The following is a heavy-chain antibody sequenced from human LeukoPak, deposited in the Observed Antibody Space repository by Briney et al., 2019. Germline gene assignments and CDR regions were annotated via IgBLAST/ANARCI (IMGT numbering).Heavy chain of an antibody. CDR2: IYYSRSP. CDR3: ARAVGATAGGNWFDP. J-gene: IGHJ5*02. CDR1: GGSISSSSYY. V-gene: IGHV4-39*01. D-gene: IGHD1-26*01. Sequence: PSETLSLTCTVSGGSISSSSYYWGWIRQPPGKGLQWIGSIYYSRSPYYNPSLKTRVTISVDTSKTQFSLKLSSVTAADTAVYYCARAVGATAGGNWFDPWGQGTLVTVSS.